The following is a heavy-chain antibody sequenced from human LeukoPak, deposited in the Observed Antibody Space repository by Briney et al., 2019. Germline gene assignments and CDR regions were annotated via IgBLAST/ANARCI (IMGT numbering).Heavy chain of an antibody. D-gene: IGHD1-1*01. V-gene: IGHV6-1*01. J-gene: IGHJ3*02. CDR1: GDSVSSNSAA. CDR2: TYYRSKWSN. CDR3: ATTVETGDAFDI. Sequence: SQTLSLTCAISGDSVSSNSAAWNWIRQSPSRGLEWLGRTYYRSKWSNDYAVSVKSRITINPDTSQNQFSLQLNSLTPEDTAEYYCATTVETGDAFDIWGPGTRVTVSS.